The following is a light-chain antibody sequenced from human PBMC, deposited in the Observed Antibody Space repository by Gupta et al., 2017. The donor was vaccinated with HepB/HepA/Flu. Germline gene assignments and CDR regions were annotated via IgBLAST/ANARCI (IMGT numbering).Light chain of an antibody. CDR3: AVWDDSRSGEQ. CDR2: HNN. Sequence: QSVLTQPPSASGAPGQGVTLSCSGGSSNIGRNNVKWYQHRPVTAPKLIMYHNNQRPSVVPDRFSGSKSGTSASLTISGLQAEDEADYYCAVWDDSRSGEQFGGGTKLTVL. J-gene: IGLJ2*01. V-gene: IGLV1-44*01. CDR1: SSNIGRNN.